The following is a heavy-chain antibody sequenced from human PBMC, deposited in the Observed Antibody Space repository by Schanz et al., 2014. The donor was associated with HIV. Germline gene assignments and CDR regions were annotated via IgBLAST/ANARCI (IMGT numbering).Heavy chain of an antibody. V-gene: IGHV3-30*03. CDR1: GFTFSTND. D-gene: IGHD4-17*01. CDR3: ARQGLRFSFWLDY. CDR2: ISYDGINK. Sequence: QVHLVESGGGVVQPGRSLRLSCAASGFTFSTNDMHWVRQVPGKGLEWVAVISYDGINKYYEDSVKGRLTISRDNSKNTLYLQMNNLRAEDTAVYGCARQGLRFSFWLDYWGQGTPVTVS. J-gene: IGHJ4*02.